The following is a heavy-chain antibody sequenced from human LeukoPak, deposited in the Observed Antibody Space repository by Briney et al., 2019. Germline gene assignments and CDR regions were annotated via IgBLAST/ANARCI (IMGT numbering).Heavy chain of an antibody. CDR1: GGTFSSYA. V-gene: IGHV1-18*01. CDR2: ISAYNGNT. D-gene: IGHD6-13*01. CDR3: ARDRSSNDY. J-gene: IGHJ4*02. Sequence: ASVKVSCKASGGTFSSYAISWVRQAPGQGLEWMGWISAYNGNTNYAQKLQGRVTMATDTSTSTAYMELRSLRSDDTAVYYCARDRSSNDYWGQGTLVTVSS.